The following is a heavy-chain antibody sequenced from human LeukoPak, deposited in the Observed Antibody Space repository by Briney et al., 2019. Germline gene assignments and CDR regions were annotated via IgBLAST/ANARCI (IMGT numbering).Heavy chain of an antibody. Sequence: SQTLSLTCTVSGGSISRGDYYWSWIRQPPGKGLEWIGYIYYSGSTYYNPSLKSRVTISVDTSKNQFSLKLSSVTAADTAVYYCAMYYDSSGYFYMGYWGQGTLVTVSS. J-gene: IGHJ4*02. CDR3: AMYYDSSGYFYMGY. D-gene: IGHD3-22*01. V-gene: IGHV4-30-4*01. CDR2: IYYSGST. CDR1: GGSISRGDYY.